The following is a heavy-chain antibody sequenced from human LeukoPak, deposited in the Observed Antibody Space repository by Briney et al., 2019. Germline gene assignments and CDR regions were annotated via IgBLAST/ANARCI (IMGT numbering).Heavy chain of an antibody. CDR3: ARDSGRVRELRRWEFDY. CDR1: GYTFTSYG. D-gene: IGHD1-26*01. J-gene: IGHJ4*02. Sequence: ASVKVSCKDSGYTFTSYGISWARQAPGQGLKWKGRISVYNGHTNYAQKLQGGVTMTTDTSRSTAYMELRSLRSDDTAVYYGARDSGRVRELRRWEFDYWGQGALVTVSS. V-gene: IGHV1-18*01. CDR2: ISVYNGHT.